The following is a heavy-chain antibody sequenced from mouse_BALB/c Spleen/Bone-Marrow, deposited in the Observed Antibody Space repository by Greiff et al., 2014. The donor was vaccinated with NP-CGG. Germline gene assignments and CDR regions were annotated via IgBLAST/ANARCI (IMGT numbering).Heavy chain of an antibody. CDR3: ARTGYYTLFAY. CDR1: GCTFTDYN. V-gene: IGHV1-18*01. Sequence: EVKLEESGPELVKPGASVKIPCKASGCTFTDYNMDWVKQSHGKSLEWIGNINPNNGDTSYNQRFRGKATLTVDKSSSTAYMELRSLTSEDTAVYYCARTGYYTLFAYWGQGTLVTVSA. D-gene: IGHD2-3*01. J-gene: IGHJ3*01. CDR2: INPNNGDT.